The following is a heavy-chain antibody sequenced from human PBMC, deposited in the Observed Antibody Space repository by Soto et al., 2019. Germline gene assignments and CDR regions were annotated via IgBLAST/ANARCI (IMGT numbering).Heavy chain of an antibody. CDR1: GGSFSGYY. Sequence: PSETLSLTCAVYGGSFSGYYWSWIRQPPGKGLEWIGEINHSGSTNYNPSLKSRVTISVDTSKNQFSLKLSSVTAADTAVYYCASGFLGKWPVRRYYYYGMDVWGQGTTVTVSS. J-gene: IGHJ6*02. CDR2: INHSGST. CDR3: ASGFLGKWPVRRYYYYGMDV. D-gene: IGHD6-19*01. V-gene: IGHV4-34*01.